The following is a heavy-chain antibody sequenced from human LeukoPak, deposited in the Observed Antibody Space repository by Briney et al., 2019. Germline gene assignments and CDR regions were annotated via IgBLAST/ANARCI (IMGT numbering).Heavy chain of an antibody. Sequence: GGSLRLSCVGSGFTFTRYAMSWVRQAPGKGLEWVSGISGSSSHAADADSVKGRFTISRDNSKNTLYLQMHSLRAEDTALYHCARGGGIQGYYYYMDVWGKGTTVIVSS. J-gene: IGHJ6*03. D-gene: IGHD3-16*01. CDR3: ARGGGIQGYYYYMDV. CDR1: GFTFTRYA. CDR2: ISGSSSHA. V-gene: IGHV3-23*01.